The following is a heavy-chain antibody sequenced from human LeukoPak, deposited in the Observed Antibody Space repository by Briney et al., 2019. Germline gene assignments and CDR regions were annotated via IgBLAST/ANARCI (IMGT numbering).Heavy chain of an antibody. CDR1: GYTFTSYA. J-gene: IGHJ4*02. CDR3: AAGPARAGVPDY. V-gene: IGHV1-3*01. Sequence: ASVKVSCKASGYTFTSYAMHWVRQAPGQRLEWMGWINAGNGNTKYSQKFQGRVTITRDTSASTAYMELSSLRSEDTAVYYCAAGPARAGVPDYWGQGTLVTVSS. CDR2: INAGNGNT.